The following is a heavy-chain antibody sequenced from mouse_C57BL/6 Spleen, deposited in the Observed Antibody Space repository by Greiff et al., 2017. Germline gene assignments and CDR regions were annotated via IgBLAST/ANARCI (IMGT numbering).Heavy chain of an antibody. CDR1: GFNIKDYY. CDR2: IDPEDGDT. V-gene: IGHV14-1*01. D-gene: IGHD1-1*01. J-gene: IGHJ2*01. CDR3: TATTVVARDY. Sequence: VHVKQSGAELVRPGASVKLSCTASGFNIKDYYMHWVKQRPEQGLEWIGRIDPEDGDTEYAPKFQGKATMTADTSSNTAYLQLSSLTSEDTAVYYGTATTVVARDYWGQGTTLTVSS.